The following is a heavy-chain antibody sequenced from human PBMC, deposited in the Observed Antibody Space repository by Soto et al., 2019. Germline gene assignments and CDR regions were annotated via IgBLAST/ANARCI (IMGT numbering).Heavy chain of an antibody. CDR2: INQSGST. Sequence: PSESLSLEGEVSGGSFTGSYCSWIRQRPGRGLEWIGEINQSGSTTYNPSLKSRVTMSVGASKKQFSLNMTSVTAADTAIYYCARGPLMSYYYGSGSRDRGYFDFWGQGSLVTVSS. CDR3: ARGPLMSYYYGSGSRDRGYFDF. J-gene: IGHJ4*02. CDR1: GGSFTGSY. V-gene: IGHV4-34*01. D-gene: IGHD3-10*01.